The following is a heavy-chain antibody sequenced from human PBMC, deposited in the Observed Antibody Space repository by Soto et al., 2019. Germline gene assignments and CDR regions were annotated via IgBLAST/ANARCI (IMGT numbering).Heavy chain of an antibody. CDR1: GFSLTTYA. Sequence: LRLSCAASGFSLTTYAMSWVRQAPGKGLEWVSTTGISGRTTYYADSVKGRFTVSRDDSKNTLDLQMSSLRAEDTAVYYCATVHNTSRSFDYWGQGTLVTVSS. D-gene: IGHD1-20*01. CDR3: ATVHNTSRSFDY. V-gene: IGHV3-23*01. CDR2: TGISGRTT. J-gene: IGHJ4*02.